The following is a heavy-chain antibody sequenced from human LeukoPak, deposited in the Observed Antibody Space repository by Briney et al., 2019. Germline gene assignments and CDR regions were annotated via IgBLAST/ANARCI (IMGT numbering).Heavy chain of an antibody. Sequence: GGSLRLSCTASGLSLNNYAMSWVRQVPGNGREWVSASSSSDDGKWYAESVRGRFTISRDTSKNTVYLQMNSLRVEDAGVYYCAKAPVTSCRGAFCYPFDYWGHGTLVTVSS. CDR1: GLSLNNYA. J-gene: IGHJ4*01. V-gene: IGHV3-23*01. CDR2: SSSSDDGK. CDR3: AKAPVTSCRGAFCYPFDY. D-gene: IGHD2-21*01.